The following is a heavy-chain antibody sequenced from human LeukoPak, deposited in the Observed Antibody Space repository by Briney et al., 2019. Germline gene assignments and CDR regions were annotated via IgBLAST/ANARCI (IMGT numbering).Heavy chain of an antibody. D-gene: IGHD3-22*01. Sequence: SVTVSCKASGGTFSSYAISWVRQAPGQGLEWMGRIIPILGIANYAQKFQGRVTITADKSTSTAYMELSSLRSEDTAVYYCASGNYDSSGYYWYWGQGTLVAVCS. CDR3: ASGNYDSSGYYWY. CDR2: IIPILGIA. J-gene: IGHJ4*02. CDR1: GGTFSSYA. V-gene: IGHV1-69*04.